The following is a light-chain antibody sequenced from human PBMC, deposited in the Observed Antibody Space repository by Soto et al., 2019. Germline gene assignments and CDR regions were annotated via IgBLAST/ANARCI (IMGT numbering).Light chain of an antibody. Sequence: QPVLTQSPSVSGAPGQRVTISCTGSSSNLGAGHDVQWYQHLPGTAPKLLIYANNNRPSGVPDRFSGSKSGTSSSLAITGLQAEDEADYYCQSYDSSLHVVFGGGTKLTVL. CDR2: ANN. CDR3: QSYDSSLHVV. J-gene: IGLJ2*01. V-gene: IGLV1-40*01. CDR1: SSNLGAGHD.